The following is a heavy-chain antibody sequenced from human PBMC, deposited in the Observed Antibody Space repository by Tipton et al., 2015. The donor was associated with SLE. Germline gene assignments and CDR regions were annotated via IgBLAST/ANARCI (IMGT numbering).Heavy chain of an antibody. D-gene: IGHD6-13*01. J-gene: IGHJ3*02. CDR1: GGSISRYY. CDR2: VYDSGST. Sequence: TLSLTCNVSGGSISRYYWNWIRQTPGMGLEWIGYVYDSGSTEYNPSLKSRVTISVDPSKNQFSLRLTSLTAADTAVYYCARVVYSFSDAFDIWGQGTLVTVSS. V-gene: IGHV4-59*01. CDR3: ARVVYSFSDAFDI.